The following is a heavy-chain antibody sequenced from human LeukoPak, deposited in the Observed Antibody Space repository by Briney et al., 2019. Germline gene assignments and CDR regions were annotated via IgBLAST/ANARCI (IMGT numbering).Heavy chain of an antibody. V-gene: IGHV3-48*01. J-gene: IGHJ4*02. CDR2: ISSSSSTI. CDR3: AREWPYSSSWSSFDS. Sequence: GGSLRLSCAASGFTFSSYGMHWVRQAPGKGLEWVSYISSSSSTIYYADSVKGRFTISRDNAKNSLYLQMNSLRAEDTARYYCAREWPYSSSWSSFDSWGQGIMVTVSS. D-gene: IGHD6-13*01. CDR1: GFTFSSYG.